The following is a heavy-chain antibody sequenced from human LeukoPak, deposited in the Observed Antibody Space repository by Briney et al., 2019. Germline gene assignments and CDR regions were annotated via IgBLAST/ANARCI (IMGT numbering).Heavy chain of an antibody. D-gene: IGHD4-17*01. CDR3: ARGDYGEYPGNY. V-gene: IGHV4-59*01. J-gene: IGHJ4*02. CDR2: IYSSGST. CDR1: GGTLSNYY. Sequence: PSETLSLTCTASGGTLSNYYWSWIRQPPGKGLEWIGYIYSSGSTNYNNPSLKSRVTISLDTSKNQFSLKLTSLTSADTAVYYCARGDYGEYPGNYWGQGALVTVSS.